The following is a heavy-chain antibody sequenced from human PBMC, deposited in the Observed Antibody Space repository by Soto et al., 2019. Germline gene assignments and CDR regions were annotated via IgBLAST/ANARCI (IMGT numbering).Heavy chain of an antibody. V-gene: IGHV4-39*01. CDR3: ASIPGGLYCSSTSCYVSYYYYMDV. CDR1: GGSISSSSYY. CDR2: IYYSGST. J-gene: IGHJ6*03. D-gene: IGHD2-2*01. Sequence: SETLSLTCTVSGGSISSSSYYWGWIRQPPGKGLEWIGSIYYSGSTYYNPSLKSRVTISVDTSKNQFSLKLSSVTAADTAVYYCASIPGGLYCSSTSCYVSYYYYMDVWGKGTTVTVSS.